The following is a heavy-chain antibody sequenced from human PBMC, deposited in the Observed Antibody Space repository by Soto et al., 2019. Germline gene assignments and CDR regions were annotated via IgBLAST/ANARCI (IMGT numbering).Heavy chain of an antibody. V-gene: IGHV1-24*01. Sequence: GASVKVSCKVSGYTLTELSMHWVRQAPGKGLEWMGGFDPEDGETIYAQKFQGRVTMTEDTSTDTAYMELSSLRSEDTAVYYCATWSFSHPRYARITMVRGVINLDYWG. J-gene: IGHJ4*01. CDR2: FDPEDGET. CDR3: ATWSFSHPRYARITMVRGVINLDY. CDR1: GYTLTELS. D-gene: IGHD3-10*01.